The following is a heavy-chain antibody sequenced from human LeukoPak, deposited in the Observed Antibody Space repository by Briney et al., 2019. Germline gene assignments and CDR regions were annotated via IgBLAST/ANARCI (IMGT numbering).Heavy chain of an antibody. D-gene: IGHD6-19*01. Sequence: GGSLRLSCAASGFTFSSYAMSWVRQAPGKGLEWVSAISGSGGSTSYADSVKGRFTISRDNSKNTLYLQMNSLRAEDTAVYYCSRGKWLAETFVYWGQGTLVTVSS. CDR3: SRGKWLAETFVY. J-gene: IGHJ4*02. V-gene: IGHV3-23*01. CDR2: ISGSGGST. CDR1: GFTFSSYA.